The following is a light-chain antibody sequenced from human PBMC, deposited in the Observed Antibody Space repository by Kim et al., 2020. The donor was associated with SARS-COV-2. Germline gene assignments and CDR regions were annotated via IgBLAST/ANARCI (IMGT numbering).Light chain of an antibody. V-gene: IGLV3-1*01. CDR1: KLGEKY. CDR2: QDS. J-gene: IGLJ1*01. CDR3: QAWDSGNEV. Sequence: SYELTQPPSVSVSPGQTASITCSGDKLGEKYACWYQQKPGQSPVLVIYQDSKRSTGIPVRFSGSNSGHTATLTISGTQAMDEADYYCQAWDSGNEVFGTGTKVTVL.